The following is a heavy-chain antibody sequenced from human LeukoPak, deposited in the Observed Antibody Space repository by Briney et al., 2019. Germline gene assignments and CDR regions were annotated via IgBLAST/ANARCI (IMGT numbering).Heavy chain of an antibody. V-gene: IGHV3-23*01. CDR1: GFRLSIYT. Sequence: PGGSLRLSCAASGFRLSIYTMSWVRQAPGKGLEWVAGIFGSGYNTYYADSVKGRFTISRDNSKNMLYLQMNSLRVEDTAIYYCAKDLLQGDGYWDIDSWGQGTLVSVSS. D-gene: IGHD5-24*01. J-gene: IGHJ4*02. CDR2: IFGSGYNT. CDR3: AKDLLQGDGYWDIDS.